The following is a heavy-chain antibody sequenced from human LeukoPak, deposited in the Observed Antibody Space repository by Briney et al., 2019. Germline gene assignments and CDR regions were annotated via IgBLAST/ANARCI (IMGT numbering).Heavy chain of an antibody. V-gene: IGHV3-23*01. Sequence: GGSLRLSCAASGFTFSSYAMTGVRQAPGKGLEWGSSISNSGGSTYYADSVKGRCTISRDNSRDNSTNTVYLQMNSLRAEDTAVYYCAKGLSSGWNLKGSDYWGQGTLVTVSS. CDR1: GFTFSSYA. CDR3: AKGLSSGWNLKGSDY. CDR2: ISNSGGST. J-gene: IGHJ4*02. D-gene: IGHD6-25*01.